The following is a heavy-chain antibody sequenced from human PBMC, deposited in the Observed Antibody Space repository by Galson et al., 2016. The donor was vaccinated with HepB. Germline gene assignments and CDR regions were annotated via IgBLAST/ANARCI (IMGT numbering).Heavy chain of an antibody. CDR1: GFTVSSNY. CDR3: ARETTIFGVRGATGAFDY. D-gene: IGHD3-3*01. Sequence: SLRLSCAASGFTVSSNYMSWVRQAPGKGLEWVSLIYSGGSTYYADSVKGRFTISRDNSKNKLYLQMNSLRLEDTAVYYCARETTIFGVRGATGAFDYWGQGTLVTVSS. J-gene: IGHJ4*02. CDR2: IYSGGST. V-gene: IGHV3-66*02.